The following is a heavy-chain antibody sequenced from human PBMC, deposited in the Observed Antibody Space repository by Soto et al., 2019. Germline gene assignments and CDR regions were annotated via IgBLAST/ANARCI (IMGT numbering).Heavy chain of an antibody. Sequence: QITLKESGPTLVKPTQTLTLTCTFSGFSLNTRGVGVGWIRQPPGKALEWLALIYWDDDKRYNPPLKSRLTITKDPSKNPVVLTMTNMDPVDTATYYCAHVRFNYGHDPFDYWGPGTLVTVSS. D-gene: IGHD5-18*01. CDR3: AHVRFNYGHDPFDY. J-gene: IGHJ4*02. CDR2: IYWDDDK. V-gene: IGHV2-5*02. CDR1: GFSLNTRGVG.